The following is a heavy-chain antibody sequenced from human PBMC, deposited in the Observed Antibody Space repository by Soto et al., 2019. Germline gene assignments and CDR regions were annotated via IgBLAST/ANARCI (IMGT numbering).Heavy chain of an antibody. V-gene: IGHV1-69*13. CDR3: ARADYGCNLLIDY. CDR2: LIPIFGTA. J-gene: IGHJ4*02. D-gene: IGHD4-17*01. CDR1: GGTFNSYA. Sequence: GASVKVSCKASGGTFNSYAISWVRQAPGQGLEWMGGLIPIFGTANYAQKFRGRVTITADESTSTAYMELSSLRSEDTAVYYCARADYGCNLLIDYWGQGTLVTVSS.